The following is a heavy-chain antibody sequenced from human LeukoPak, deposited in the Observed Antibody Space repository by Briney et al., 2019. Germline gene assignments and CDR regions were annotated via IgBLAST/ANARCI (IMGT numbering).Heavy chain of an antibody. CDR2: IYHSGST. Sequence: PSETLSLTCAVSGYSISSGYYWGWIRQPPGKGLEWIGSIYHSGSTYYNPSLESRVTISVDTSKNQFSLKLSSVTAADTAVYHCARGPYSYGYWDYWGQGTLVTVSS. J-gene: IGHJ4*02. D-gene: IGHD5-18*01. V-gene: IGHV4-38-2*01. CDR1: GYSISSGYY. CDR3: ARGPYSYGYWDY.